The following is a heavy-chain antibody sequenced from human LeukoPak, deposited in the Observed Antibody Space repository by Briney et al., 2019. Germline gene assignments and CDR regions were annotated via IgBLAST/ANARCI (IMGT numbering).Heavy chain of an antibody. Sequence: ASVKVSCMASGYTFTSYYMHWVRQAPGQGLEWMGIINPSGGSTSYAQKFQGRVTMTRDMSTSTVYMELSSLRSEDTAVYYCARDSGGYSSGWYYFDYWGQGTLVTVSS. CDR3: ARDSGGYSSGWYYFDY. J-gene: IGHJ4*02. CDR1: GYTFTSYY. CDR2: INPSGGST. V-gene: IGHV1-46*01. D-gene: IGHD6-19*01.